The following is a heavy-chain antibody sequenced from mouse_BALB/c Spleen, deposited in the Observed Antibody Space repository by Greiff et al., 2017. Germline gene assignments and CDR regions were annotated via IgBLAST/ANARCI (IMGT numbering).Heavy chain of an antibody. Sequence: EVKLMESGGGLVKPGGSLKLSCEASGFTFRDYYMYWVRQTPERRLEWVANISDGGSYTYYPDSVKGRFTISRDNAKNNLYLQMSSLKSEDTAMYYCARGHISRYSMDYWGQGTSGTVSS. CDR3: ARGHISRYSMDY. CDR1: GFTFRDYY. D-gene: IGHD6-2*01. CDR2: ISDGGSYT. V-gene: IGHV5-4*02. J-gene: IGHJ4*01.